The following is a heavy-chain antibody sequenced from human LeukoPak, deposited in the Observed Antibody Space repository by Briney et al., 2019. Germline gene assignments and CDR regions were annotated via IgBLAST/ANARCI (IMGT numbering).Heavy chain of an antibody. CDR2: INPNSGGT. CDR3: ARVNSYGDYLPPDY. D-gene: IGHD4-17*01. Sequence: ASVKVSCKASGYTFTSYYMHWVRQAPGQGLEWMGWINPNSGGTNYAQKFQGRVTMTRDTSISTAYMELSRLRSDDTAVYYCARVNSYGDYLPPDYWGQGTLVTVSS. J-gene: IGHJ4*02. V-gene: IGHV1-2*02. CDR1: GYTFTSYY.